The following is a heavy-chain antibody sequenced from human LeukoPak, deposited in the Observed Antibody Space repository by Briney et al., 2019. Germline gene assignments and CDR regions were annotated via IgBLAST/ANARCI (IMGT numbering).Heavy chain of an antibody. CDR2: IIPIFGTA. V-gene: IGHV1-69*05. CDR3: ARDLAVAGLTYYYYYYMDV. Sequence: ASVKVSCKASGGTFSSYAISWVRQAPGQGLEWTGRIIPIFGTANYAQKFQGRVTITTDESTSTAYMELSSLRSEDTAVYYCARDLAVAGLTYYYYYYMDVWGKGTTVTVSS. D-gene: IGHD6-19*01. J-gene: IGHJ6*03. CDR1: GGTFSSYA.